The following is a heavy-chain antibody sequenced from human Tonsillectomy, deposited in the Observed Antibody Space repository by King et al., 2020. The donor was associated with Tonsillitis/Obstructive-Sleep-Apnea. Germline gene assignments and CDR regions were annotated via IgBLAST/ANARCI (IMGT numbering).Heavy chain of an antibody. CDR2: INPNSGGT. CDR3: AREGRYYYDSSGYFVDY. CDR1: GYTFTGYY. V-gene: IGHV1-2*02. Sequence: VQLVESGAEVKKPGASVKVSCKASGYTFTGYYMHWVRQAPGQGLEWMGWINPNSGGTNYAQKFQGRVTMTRDTSIRTAYMELSRLRSDDTAVYYCAREGRYYYDSSGYFVDYWGQGTLVTVSS. D-gene: IGHD3-22*01. J-gene: IGHJ4*02.